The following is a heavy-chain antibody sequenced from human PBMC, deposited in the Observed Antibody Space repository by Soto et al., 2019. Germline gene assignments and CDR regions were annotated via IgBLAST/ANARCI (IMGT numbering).Heavy chain of an antibody. CDR2: ISYDGSNK. CDR1: GFTFSSYA. CDR3: ARVKAGDPPGGAFDI. D-gene: IGHD7-27*01. J-gene: IGHJ3*02. V-gene: IGHV3-30*04. Sequence: GGSLRLSCAASGFTFSSYAMHWVRQAPGKGLEWVAVISYDGSNKYYADSVKGRFTISRDNSKNTLYLQMNSLRAEDTAVYYCARVKAGDPPGGAFDIWGQGTMVTVSS.